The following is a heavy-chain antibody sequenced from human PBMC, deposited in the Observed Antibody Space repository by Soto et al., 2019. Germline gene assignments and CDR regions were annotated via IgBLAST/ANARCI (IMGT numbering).Heavy chain of an antibody. Sequence: ASVKVSCKASGYTFTGYYMHWVRQAPGQGLEWMGWISAYNGNTNYAQKLQGRVTMTTDTSTSTAYMELRSLRSDDTAVYYCARDDIVVVVGDAFDIWGQGTMVTVSS. D-gene: IGHD2-15*01. V-gene: IGHV1-18*04. CDR3: ARDDIVVVVGDAFDI. CDR1: GYTFTGYY. CDR2: ISAYNGNT. J-gene: IGHJ3*02.